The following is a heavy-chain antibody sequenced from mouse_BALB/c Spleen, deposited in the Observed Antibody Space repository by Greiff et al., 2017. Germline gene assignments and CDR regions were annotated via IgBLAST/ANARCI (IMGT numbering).Heavy chain of an antibody. V-gene: IGHV1-69*02. CDR1: GYTFTSYW. Sequence: QVQLQQPGAELVRPGASVKLSCKASGYTFTSYWINWVKQRPGQGLEWIGNIYPSDSYTNYNQKFKDKATLTVDKSSSTAYMQLSSPTSEDSAVYYCKRQGFAYWGQGTLVTVSA. CDR2: IYPSDSYT. CDR3: KRQGFAY. J-gene: IGHJ3*01.